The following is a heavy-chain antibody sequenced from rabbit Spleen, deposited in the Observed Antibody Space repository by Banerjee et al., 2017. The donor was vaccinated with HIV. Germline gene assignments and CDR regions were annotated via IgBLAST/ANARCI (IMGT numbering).Heavy chain of an antibody. CDR2: IYGGSSGST. D-gene: IGHD1-1*01. V-gene: IGHV1S45*01. CDR1: GFSFSNKAV. J-gene: IGHJ2*01. CDR3: ARNYVNAFDP. Sequence: QEQLVESGGGLVKPEGSLKLSCTASGFSFSNKAVMCWVRQAPGKGLEWIGCIYGGSSGSTYYASWAKGRFTITKTSSTTVTLQMTSLTAADTATYFCARNYVNAFDPWGQGTLVTVS.